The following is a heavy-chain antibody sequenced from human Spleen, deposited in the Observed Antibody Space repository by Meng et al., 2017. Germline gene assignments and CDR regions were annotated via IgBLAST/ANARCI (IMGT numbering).Heavy chain of an antibody. CDR1: GGTFSSYA. CDR3: ARVDGLERVAFDI. CDR2: SIPIFGTA. D-gene: IGHD3-3*01. J-gene: IGHJ3*02. Sequence: SVKVSCKASGGTFSSYAISWVRQAPGQGLEWMGGSIPIFGTANYAQKFQGRVTITRNTSISTAYMELSSLRSEDTAVYYCARVDGLERVAFDIWGQGTMVTVSS. V-gene: IGHV1-69*05.